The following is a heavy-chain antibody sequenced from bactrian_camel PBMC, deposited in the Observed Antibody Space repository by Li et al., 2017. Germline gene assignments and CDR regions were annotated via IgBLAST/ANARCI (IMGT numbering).Heavy chain of an antibody. Sequence: VQLVESGGGSVQSGSSLRLTCAASDYPWGNNCMGWFRQPPGKEREGVAAIAIGGGSTFYADSVKGRFTISRDNDKNMLYLQMNSLKPEDTAMYYCAAAATPDYFGTGQAWNDAWGQGTQVTVS. J-gene: IGHJ6*01. V-gene: IGHV3S31*01. CDR2: IAIGGGST. CDR1: DYPWGNNC. D-gene: IGHD3*01. CDR3: AAAATPDYFGTGQAWNDA.